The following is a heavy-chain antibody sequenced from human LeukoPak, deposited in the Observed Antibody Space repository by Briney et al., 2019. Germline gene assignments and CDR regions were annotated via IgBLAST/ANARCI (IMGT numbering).Heavy chain of an antibody. D-gene: IGHD4-17*01. Sequence: ASVKVSCKASGYTFTGYYIHWVRRAPGQGLEWMGWINPNSGVTNYAQNFQGRVTMTRDTSISTAYMDLSRLRSDDTAVYYCARATTVTTSDYWGQGTLVTVSS. V-gene: IGHV1-2*02. CDR3: ARATTVTTSDY. CDR1: GYTFTGYY. CDR2: INPNSGVT. J-gene: IGHJ4*02.